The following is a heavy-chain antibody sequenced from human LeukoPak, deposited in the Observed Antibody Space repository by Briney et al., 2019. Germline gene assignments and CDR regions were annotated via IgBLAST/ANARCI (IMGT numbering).Heavy chain of an antibody. CDR1: GVSISSYY. CDR3: ARDRYYYDSVGYYTLDY. CDR2: FYTSGST. Sequence: SETLSLTCTVSGVSISSYYWSWIRQPAGKGLEWIGRFYTSGSTNYNPSLKSRVTMSEDTSKNQFSLKLSSVTAADTAVYYCARDRYYYDSVGYYTLDYWGQGTLVTVSS. V-gene: IGHV4-4*07. J-gene: IGHJ4*02. D-gene: IGHD3-22*01.